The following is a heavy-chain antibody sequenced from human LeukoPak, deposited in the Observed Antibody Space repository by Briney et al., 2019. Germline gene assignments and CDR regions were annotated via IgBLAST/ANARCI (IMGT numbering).Heavy chain of an antibody. D-gene: IGHD1-7*01. CDR1: GGTFSSYA. J-gene: IGHJ3*02. V-gene: IGHV1-69*01. CDR2: IIPIFGTA. Sequence: EASVKVSCKASGGTFSSYAISWVRQAPGQGLEWMGGIIPIFGTANYAQKFQGRVTITADESTSTAYMELSSLRSEDTAVYYCARESGTTGDAFDIWGQGTMVTVSS. CDR3: ARESGTTGDAFDI.